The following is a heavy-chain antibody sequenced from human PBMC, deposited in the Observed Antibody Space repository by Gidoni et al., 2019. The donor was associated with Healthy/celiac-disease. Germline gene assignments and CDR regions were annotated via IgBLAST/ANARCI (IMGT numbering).Heavy chain of an antibody. V-gene: IGHV4-59*01. CDR1: GGSIRSYY. Sequence: QVQLPESGPVLVKPSETLSLTCTVSGGSIRSYYCRWIRQPPGKGLEWIGYIYYSGSTNYNPSLKSRVTISVDTSKKQFSLKLSSVTAADTAVYYCARVSFSYYDFWSGYHQRPEEEAFDIWGQGTMVTVSS. J-gene: IGHJ3*02. D-gene: IGHD3-3*01. CDR3: ARVSFSYYDFWSGYHQRPEEEAFDI. CDR2: IYYSGST.